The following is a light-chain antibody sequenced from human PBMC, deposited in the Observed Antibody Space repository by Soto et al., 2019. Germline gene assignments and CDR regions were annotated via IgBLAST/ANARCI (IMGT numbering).Light chain of an antibody. CDR3: QQSYSTPWT. CDR1: QSISSY. V-gene: IGKV1-39*01. Sequence: DIQMTQSPSSLSASVGDRVTITCRASQSISSYLNWYQQKPWKAPKLLIYDASSLQSGVPSRFSGSGSGTEFTLTISSLQPEDFATYYCQQSYSTPWTCGQGTTVEIK. CDR2: DAS. J-gene: IGKJ1*01.